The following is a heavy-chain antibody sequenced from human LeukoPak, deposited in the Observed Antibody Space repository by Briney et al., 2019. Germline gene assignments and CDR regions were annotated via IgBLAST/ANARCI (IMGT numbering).Heavy chain of an antibody. Sequence: NPSETLSLTCTVSGGSISSSSHYWGWIRQPPGKGLEWIGSIYYSGNTYYNPSLKSRITISVDTSKNQFSLKLSSVTAADTAVYYCARGPLEVVDAFDIWGQGTMVTVSS. CDR3: ARGPLEVVDAFDI. J-gene: IGHJ3*02. CDR1: GGSISSSSHY. D-gene: IGHD2-8*02. CDR2: IYYSGNT. V-gene: IGHV4-39*01.